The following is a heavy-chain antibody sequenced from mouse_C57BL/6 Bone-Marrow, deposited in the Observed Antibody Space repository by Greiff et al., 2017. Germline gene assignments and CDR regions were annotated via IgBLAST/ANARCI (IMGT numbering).Heavy chain of an antibody. D-gene: IGHD4-1*01. CDR2: IYPSSGNT. CDR1: GYTFTSYG. CDR3: ATLTGSGFAY. J-gene: IGHJ3*01. Sequence: QVQLQQPGAELARPGASVKLSCKASGYTFTSYGISWVKQRTGQGLEWIGEIYPSSGNTYYNEKFKGKATLTVDKSSSTAYMELRSLTSEDSAVYFCATLTGSGFAYWGQGTLVTVSA. V-gene: IGHV1-81*01.